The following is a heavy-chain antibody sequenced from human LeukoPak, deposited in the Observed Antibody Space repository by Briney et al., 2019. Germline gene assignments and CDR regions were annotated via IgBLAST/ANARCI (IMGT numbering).Heavy chain of an antibody. CDR3: AKAFRFYASSSYSAFDI. CDR2: ITGRT. CDR1: GFTFSSYA. J-gene: IGHJ3*02. D-gene: IGHD6-13*01. Sequence: GGSLRLSFAASGFTFSSYAMSWVRQAPGKGLEWVSTITGRTYYADSVKGRFTVSRDNSKNILYLQMSSLRADDTAVYYCAKAFRFYASSSYSAFDIWGQGTMVTVSS. V-gene: IGHV3-23*01.